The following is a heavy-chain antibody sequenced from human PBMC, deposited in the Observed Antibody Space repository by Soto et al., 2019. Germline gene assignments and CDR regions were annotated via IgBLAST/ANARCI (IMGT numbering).Heavy chain of an antibody. V-gene: IGHV3-33*01. J-gene: IGHJ3*01. Sequence: GGSLRLSCAASGFMFTNYGMHWVRQAPGKGLEWVAVVWANGINNYYADFVEGRFTISRDNSKSSLYLQMNSLRVEDTAVYYCAGECGTLHASDLLSQGTMVTVSS. CDR1: GFMFTNYG. D-gene: IGHD2-15*01. CDR2: VWANGINN. CDR3: AGECGTLHASDL.